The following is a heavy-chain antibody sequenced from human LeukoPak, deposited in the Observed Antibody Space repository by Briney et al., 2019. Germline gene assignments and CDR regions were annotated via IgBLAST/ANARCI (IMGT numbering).Heavy chain of an antibody. J-gene: IGHJ4*02. CDR2: IYYSGST. Sequence: PSETLSLTCTVSGGSISSYYWSWIRQPPGKGLEWIGYIYYSGSTNYNPSLKSRVTISVDTSKNQFSLKLSSVTAADTAVYYCARDRPSYYYDSSGYYLDYWGQGTLVTVSS. CDR3: ARDRPSYYYDSSGYYLDY. D-gene: IGHD3-22*01. CDR1: GGSISSYY. V-gene: IGHV4-59*01.